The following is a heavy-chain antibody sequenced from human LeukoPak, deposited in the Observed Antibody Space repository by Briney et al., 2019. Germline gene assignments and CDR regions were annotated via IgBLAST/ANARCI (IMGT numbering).Heavy chain of an antibody. D-gene: IGHD6-13*01. CDR3: ARDGVAAAGTFDY. Sequence: GGSLRLSCAASGFTFSSYGMHWVRQAPGKGLEWVAVIWYDGSNKYYADSVKGRFTISRDNSKNTLYLQMNSLRAEDTAVYYCARDGVAAAGTFDYWGQGTLVTVSS. J-gene: IGHJ4*02. CDR1: GFTFSSYG. CDR2: IWYDGSNK. V-gene: IGHV3-33*01.